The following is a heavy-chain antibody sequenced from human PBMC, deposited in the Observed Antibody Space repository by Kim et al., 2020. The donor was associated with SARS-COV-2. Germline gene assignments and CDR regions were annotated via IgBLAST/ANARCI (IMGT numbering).Heavy chain of an antibody. V-gene: IGHV5-51*01. Sequence: PSFQGQVTISADKSISTAYLQWSSLKASDTAMYYCARPQGVGASQGIDYWGQGTLVTVSS. CDR3: ARPQGVGASQGIDY. D-gene: IGHD1-26*01. J-gene: IGHJ4*02.